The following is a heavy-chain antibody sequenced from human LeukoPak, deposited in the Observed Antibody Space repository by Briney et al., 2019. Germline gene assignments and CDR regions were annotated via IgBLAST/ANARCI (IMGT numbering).Heavy chain of an antibody. Sequence: GGSLRLSCAASGFTFGNYGMSWVRQAPGKGLEWVSAISGSGGTTYYADSVKGRFTISRDNSKNTLYLQINSLRAEDTAVYYCAKDHLPGIVVADRDYWGLGTLVTVSS. V-gene: IGHV3-23*01. D-gene: IGHD6-19*01. CDR3: AKDHLPGIVVADRDY. CDR2: ISGSGGTT. CDR1: GFTFGNYG. J-gene: IGHJ4*02.